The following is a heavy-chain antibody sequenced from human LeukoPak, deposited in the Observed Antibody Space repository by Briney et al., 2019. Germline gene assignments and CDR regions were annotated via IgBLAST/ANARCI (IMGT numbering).Heavy chain of an antibody. CDR2: IYSGGST. Sequence: GGSLRLSCAASGFTVSSNYMSWVRHAPGKGLEWVSVIYSGGSTYYADSVKGRFTISRDNSKNTLYLQMNSLRAEDTAVYYCARERFVYDFWSGYYETPADYYYYGMDVWGQGTTVTVSS. CDR1: GFTVSSNY. D-gene: IGHD3-3*01. CDR3: ARERFVYDFWSGYYETPADYYYYGMDV. J-gene: IGHJ6*02. V-gene: IGHV3-53*01.